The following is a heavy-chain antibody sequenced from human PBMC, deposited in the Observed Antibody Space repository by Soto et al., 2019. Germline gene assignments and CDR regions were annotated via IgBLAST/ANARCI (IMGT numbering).Heavy chain of an antibody. V-gene: IGHV1-18*01. J-gene: IGHJ4*02. CDR1: GYTFTTYG. CDR3: ARGPTDYYDNSGDYFLDY. D-gene: IGHD3-22*01. Sequence: QVLLVQSGAEVKKPGASVKVSCKASGYTFTTYGMSWVRQAPGQGLDWMGWISTYNGNTKYAERLQGRVTMTTDTTTSTAYMELRSLRSDDTAVYYCARGPTDYYDNSGDYFLDYWGQGTLVTVSS. CDR2: ISTYNGNT.